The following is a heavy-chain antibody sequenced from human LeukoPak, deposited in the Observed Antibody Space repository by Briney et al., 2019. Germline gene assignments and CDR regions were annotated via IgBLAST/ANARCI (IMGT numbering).Heavy chain of an antibody. CDR1: GFTFSSYS. V-gene: IGHV3-48*01. Sequence: AGGSLRLSCAASGFTFSSYSMNWVRQAPGKGLEWVSYISSSSSTIYYADSVKGRFTISRDNSKNTLYLQMNSLRAEDTAVYYCARDWSPRASGSPTSHWGQGSLVTVSS. CDR3: ARDWSPRASGSPTSH. D-gene: IGHD3-10*01. J-gene: IGHJ4*02. CDR2: ISSSSSTI.